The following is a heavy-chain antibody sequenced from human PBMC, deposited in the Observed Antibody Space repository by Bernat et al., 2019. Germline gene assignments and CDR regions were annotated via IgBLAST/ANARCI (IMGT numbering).Heavy chain of an antibody. J-gene: IGHJ4*02. Sequence: EVQLVESGGGLVQPGGSLKLSCAASGFTFSGSAMHWVRQASGKGLEWVGRIRSKANSYATAYAASVKGRFTISRDDSKNTAYLQMNSPKTEDTAVYYCTNDTPGDYWGQGTLVTVSS. CDR1: GFTFSGSA. D-gene: IGHD1-1*01. V-gene: IGHV3-73*01. CDR3: TNDTPGDY. CDR2: IRSKANSYAT.